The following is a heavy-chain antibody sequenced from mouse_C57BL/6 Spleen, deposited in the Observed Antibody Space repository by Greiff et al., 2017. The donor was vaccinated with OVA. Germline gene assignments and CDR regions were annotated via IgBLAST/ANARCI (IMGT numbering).Heavy chain of an antibody. Sequence: QVQLQQSGPGLVQPSQSLSITCTVSGFSLTSYGVHWVRQSPGKGLEWLGVIWRGGSTDYNAAFMSRLSITKDNSKSQVFFKMNSLQADDTAIYYCAKNDYYYGSSYYAMDYWGQGTSVTVSS. CDR2: IWRGGST. J-gene: IGHJ4*01. CDR3: AKNDYYYGSSYYAMDY. CDR1: GFSLTSYG. D-gene: IGHD1-1*01. V-gene: IGHV2-5*01.